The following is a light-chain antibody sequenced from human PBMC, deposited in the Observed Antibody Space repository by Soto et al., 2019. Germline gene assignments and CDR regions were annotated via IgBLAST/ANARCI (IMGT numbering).Light chain of an antibody. V-gene: IGLV2-8*01. CDR2: GVS. CDR1: SSDVGGYNY. CDR3: SSYAGSNNPYV. Sequence: QSALTQPPSASGSPGQSVTISCTGTSSDVGGYNYVSWYQQHPGKAPKLMIYGVSKRPSGVPDRFSGSKSCNTASLTVSGRQAEDESDYYCSSYAGSNNPYVFGTGTKLTVL. J-gene: IGLJ1*01.